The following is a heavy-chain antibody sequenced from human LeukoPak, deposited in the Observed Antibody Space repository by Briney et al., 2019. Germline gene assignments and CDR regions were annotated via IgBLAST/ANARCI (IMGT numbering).Heavy chain of an antibody. CDR3: ARHPEMASFDY. CDR1: GYSFTSYW. D-gene: IGHD5-24*01. J-gene: IGHJ4*02. CDR2: IYPGDSDT. V-gene: IGHV5-51*01. Sequence: GESLQISRKGSGYSFTSYWIGWVRQMPGKGLEWMVIIYPGDSDTRYSPSFQGQVTISADKSISTAYLQWSSLKASDTAMYYCARHPEMASFDYWGQGTLVTVFS.